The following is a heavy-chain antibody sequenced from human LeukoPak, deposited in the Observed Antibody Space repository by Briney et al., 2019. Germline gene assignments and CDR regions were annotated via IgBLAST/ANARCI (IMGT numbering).Heavy chain of an antibody. J-gene: IGHJ4*02. Sequence: PSDTLSLTCSVSGGSIINYYWSWVRQPPGKAPEWIGYIYYSGTTNYNPSLKSRVTMSVDTSRNQFSLQLRSVTAADTAVYYCARHVGYYYDSSGYYYPDYWGQGTLVTVSS. CDR3: ARHVGYYYDSSGYYYPDY. V-gene: IGHV4-59*08. D-gene: IGHD3-22*01. CDR2: IYYSGTT. CDR1: GGSIINYY.